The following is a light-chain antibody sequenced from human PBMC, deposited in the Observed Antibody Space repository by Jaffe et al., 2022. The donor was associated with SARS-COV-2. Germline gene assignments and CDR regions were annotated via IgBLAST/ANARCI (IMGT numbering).Light chain of an antibody. CDR2: EDS. V-gene: IGLV3-10*01. J-gene: IGLJ1*01. CDR1: ALPKKY. Sequence: SYELTQPPSVSVSPGQTARITCSGDALPKKYDYWCQQKSGQAPVLVIYEDSKRPSGIPERFSGSSSGTMATLTISGAQVEDEGAYSCFSIDSSGNHSVFETGSEVTVL. CDR3: FSIDSSGNHSV.